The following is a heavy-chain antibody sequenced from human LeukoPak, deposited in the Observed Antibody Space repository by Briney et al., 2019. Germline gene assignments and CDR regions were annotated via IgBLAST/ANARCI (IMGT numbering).Heavy chain of an antibody. D-gene: IGHD2-2*01. CDR2: IRYDGSNK. V-gene: IGHV3-30*02. Sequence: GGSLRLSCAASGFTFSSYGMHWVRQAPGKGLEWVAFIRYDGSNKYYADSVKGRFTISRDNSKNTLYLQMNSLRAEDTAVYYCAEDLQVVPDNWFDPWGQGTLVTVSS. CDR1: GFTFSSYG. J-gene: IGHJ5*02. CDR3: AEDLQVVPDNWFDP.